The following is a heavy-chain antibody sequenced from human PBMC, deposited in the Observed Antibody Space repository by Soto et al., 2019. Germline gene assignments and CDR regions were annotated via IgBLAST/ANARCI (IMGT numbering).Heavy chain of an antibody. J-gene: IGHJ4*02. V-gene: IGHV3-9*01. CDR2: INWDSGSI. CDR1: GFTFDDYA. D-gene: IGHD6-19*01. Sequence: EVQLVESGGGLVQPGRSLRLSCAASGFTFDDYAMHWVRQGPGKGLEWVSGINWDSGSIRYADSVKGRFTISRDNAKNSLYLQMNSLRAEDTAFYYCAKAESSRGDYYFDSWGQGTLVTVSS. CDR3: AKAESSRGDYYFDS.